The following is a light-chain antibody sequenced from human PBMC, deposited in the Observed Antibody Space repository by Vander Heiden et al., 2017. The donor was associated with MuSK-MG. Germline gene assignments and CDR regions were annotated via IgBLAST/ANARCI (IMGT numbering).Light chain of an antibody. Sequence: DIVLTQSPATLSLSPGERATLSRRASQSVSSYLAWYQQKPGQAPRLLIYDASNRATGIPARFSGSGSGTDFTLTISSLEPEDFAVYYCHQRSNWPLTFGGGTKVEIK. CDR2: DAS. CDR1: QSVSSY. J-gene: IGKJ4*01. V-gene: IGKV3-11*01. CDR3: HQRSNWPLT.